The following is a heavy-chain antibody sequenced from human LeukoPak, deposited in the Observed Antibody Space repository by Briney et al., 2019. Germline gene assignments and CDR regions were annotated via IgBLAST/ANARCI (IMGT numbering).Heavy chain of an antibody. CDR1: EFTFSSYA. D-gene: IGHD5-24*01. V-gene: IGHV3-23*01. J-gene: IGHJ4*02. CDR3: AKDQRTLHRTLDY. CDR2: ISGSGGST. Sequence: GGSLRLSCAASEFTFSSYAMSWVRQAPGKGLEWVSSISGSGGSTYYADSVKGRFTISRDNSKNTLYLQMNSLRAEDTAVYYCAKDQRTLHRTLDYWGQGTLVTVSS.